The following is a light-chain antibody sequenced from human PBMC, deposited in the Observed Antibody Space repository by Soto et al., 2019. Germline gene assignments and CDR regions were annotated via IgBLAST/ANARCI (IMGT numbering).Light chain of an antibody. V-gene: IGKV3-15*01. CDR2: GAS. CDR1: QSVDTN. CDR3: QQYQYWPPRK. Sequence: VMTQSPGTLSVSPGERATLSCRASQSVDTNLAWYQQKPGHAPRLLISGASTRATGVSARFSGSGSGTEFTLTISSLQSEDFAVYYCQQYQYWPPRKFGQGTKVDIK. J-gene: IGKJ1*01.